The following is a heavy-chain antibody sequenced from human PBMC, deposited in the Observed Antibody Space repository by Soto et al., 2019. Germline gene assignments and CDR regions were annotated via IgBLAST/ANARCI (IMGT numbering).Heavy chain of an antibody. J-gene: IGHJ6*02. Sequence: GASVKVSCKASGYSFTGYFTQWVRQAPGQGLEWMGWINLNSGGTNYAQKFQGRVTMTRDTSISTAYMELSRLRSDDTAVYYCARGGDTAMVYRGMDVWGQGTTVTVSS. CDR2: INLNSGGT. D-gene: IGHD5-18*01. CDR3: ARGGDTAMVYRGMDV. V-gene: IGHV1-2*02. CDR1: GYSFTGYF.